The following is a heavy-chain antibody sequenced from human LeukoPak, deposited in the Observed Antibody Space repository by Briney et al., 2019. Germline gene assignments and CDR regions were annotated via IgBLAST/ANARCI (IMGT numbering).Heavy chain of an antibody. V-gene: IGHV4-59*01. Sequence: PSEPLSLTCTVSVGSISSYHWSWIRQPPGKGLEWIGYIYYSGSTNYNPSLKSRVTISVDTSKNQFSLKLSSVTAADTAVYYCARGHDILTGVTPIWGQGTMVTVSS. CDR3: ARGHDILTGVTPI. CDR2: IYYSGST. J-gene: IGHJ3*02. CDR1: VGSISSYH. D-gene: IGHD3-9*01.